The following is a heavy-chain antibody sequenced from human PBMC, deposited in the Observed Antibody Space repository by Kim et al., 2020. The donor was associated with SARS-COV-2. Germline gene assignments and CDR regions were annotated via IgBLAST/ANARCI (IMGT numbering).Heavy chain of an antibody. V-gene: IGHV5-51*01. CDR1: GYSFTSYW. J-gene: IGHJ4*02. Sequence: GESLKISCKGSGYSFTSYWIGWVRQMPGKGLEWMGIIYPGDSDTRYSPSFQGQVTISADKSISTAYLQWSSLKASDTAMYYCARTKGVLRFLEWLGYYFDYWGQGTLVTVSS. D-gene: IGHD3-3*01. CDR2: IYPGDSDT. CDR3: ARTKGVLRFLEWLGYYFDY.